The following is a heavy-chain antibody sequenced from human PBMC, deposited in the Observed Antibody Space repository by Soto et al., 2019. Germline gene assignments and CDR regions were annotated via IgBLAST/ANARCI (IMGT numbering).Heavy chain of an antibody. CDR2: ISAYNGNT. D-gene: IGHD2-2*01. J-gene: IGHJ6*02. Sequence: ASLKVSCKASGYTFTSYGISWVRQAPGQGLEWMGWISAYNGNTNYAQKLQGRVTMTTDTSTSTAYMELRSLRSDDTAVYYCARVVVVPAAINYYYGMDVWGQGTTVTVSS. CDR3: ARVVVVPAAINYYYGMDV. V-gene: IGHV1-18*01. CDR1: GYTFTSYG.